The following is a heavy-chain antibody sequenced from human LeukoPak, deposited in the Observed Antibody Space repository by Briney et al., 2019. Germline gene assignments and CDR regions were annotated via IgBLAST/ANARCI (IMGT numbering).Heavy chain of an antibody. D-gene: IGHD6-19*01. CDR1: GGSISSYY. V-gene: IGHV4-59*12. CDR3: ARGKRIAVAGRRGSYYYGMDV. Sequence: SETLSLTCTVSGGSISSYYWSWIRQPPGKGLEWIGYIYYSGSTNYNPSLKSRVTISVDTSKNQFSLKLSSVTAADTAVYYCARGKRIAVAGRRGSYYYGMDVWGQGTTVTVSS. J-gene: IGHJ6*02. CDR2: IYYSGST.